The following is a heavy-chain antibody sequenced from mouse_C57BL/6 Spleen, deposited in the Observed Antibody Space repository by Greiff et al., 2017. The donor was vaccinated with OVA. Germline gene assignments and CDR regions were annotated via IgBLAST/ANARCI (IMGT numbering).Heavy chain of an antibody. CDR3: ARKGGQDYAMDY. CDR1: GYTFPSYW. CDR2: LDPSDSET. Sequence: QVQLKQPGAELVRPGSSVKLSCKASGYTFPSYWMHWVKQRPIQGLEWIGNLDPSDSETHYNQQFTDKATLTVDKSSSTSYMQLSSLTSEDSAVYDCARKGGQDYAMDYWGQGTSVTVSS. V-gene: IGHV1-52*01. J-gene: IGHJ4*01. D-gene: IGHD3-3*01.